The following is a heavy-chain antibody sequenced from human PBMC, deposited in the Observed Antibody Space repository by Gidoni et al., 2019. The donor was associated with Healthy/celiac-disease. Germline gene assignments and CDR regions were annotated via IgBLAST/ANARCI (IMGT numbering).Heavy chain of an antibody. V-gene: IGHV3-23*01. Sequence: EVQLLESGGGLVQPGGSLRLVCAASGFTFSSYAMSWVRQAPGKGLEWVSAISGSGGSTYYADSVKGRFTISRDNSKNTLYLQMNSLRAEDTAVYYCAKDYGYCSSTSCYYDYWGQGTLVTVSS. D-gene: IGHD2-2*01. CDR3: AKDYGYCSSTSCYYDY. CDR1: GFTFSSYA. J-gene: IGHJ4*02. CDR2: ISGSGGST.